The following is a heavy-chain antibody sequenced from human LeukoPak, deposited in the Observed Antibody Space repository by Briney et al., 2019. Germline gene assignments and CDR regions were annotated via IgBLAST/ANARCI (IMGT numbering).Heavy chain of an antibody. D-gene: IGHD1-1*01. J-gene: IGHJ4*02. CDR2: ISYSGST. CDR1: GGSISSGDYY. Sequence: PSETLSLTRTVSGGSISSGDYYWSWIRQPPGKGLEWIGYISYSGSTYYNPSLKSRVSISTDTSKNQSSLNLSSVTAADTAVYYCASPTATSDSWGQGTLVTVSS. V-gene: IGHV4-30-4*01. CDR3: ASPTATSDS.